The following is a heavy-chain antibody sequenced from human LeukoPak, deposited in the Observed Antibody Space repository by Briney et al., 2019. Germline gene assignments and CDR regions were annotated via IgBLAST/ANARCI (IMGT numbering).Heavy chain of an antibody. CDR2: INHSGST. CDR3: ARGMTVDAFDI. J-gene: IGHJ3*02. CDR1: GGSFSGYY. V-gene: IGHV4-34*01. D-gene: IGHD2-21*02. Sequence: SETLSLTCAVYGGSFSGYYWSWIRQPPGKGLEWIGEINHSGSTSYNPSLKSRVTISVDTSKNQFSLKLSSVTAADTAVYYCARGMTVDAFDIWGQGTMVTVSS.